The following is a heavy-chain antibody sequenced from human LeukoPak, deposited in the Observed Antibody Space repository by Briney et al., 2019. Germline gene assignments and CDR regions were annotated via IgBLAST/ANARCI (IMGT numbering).Heavy chain of an antibody. J-gene: IGHJ4*02. CDR3: SRSITIFRGVDYFDY. Sequence: GGSLRLSCAASGFTFSSYAMHWVRQAPGKGLEWVAVISYDGSNKYYADSVKGRFTISRDNSKNTLYLQMNSLRAEDTALYYRSRSITIFRGVDYFDYWGQGTLVTVSS. V-gene: IGHV3-30-3*01. D-gene: IGHD3-10*01. CDR1: GFTFSSYA. CDR2: ISYDGSNK.